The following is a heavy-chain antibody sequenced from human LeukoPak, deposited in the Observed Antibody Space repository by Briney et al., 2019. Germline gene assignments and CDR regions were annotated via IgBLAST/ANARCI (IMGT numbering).Heavy chain of an antibody. Sequence: PGGSLRLSCAASGFTFSSYNMNWVRQAPGKGLEWVSSITSGNSYIYYADSVKGRFTISGDNAKNSLYLQMNSLRAEDTAVYYCARDPYSGSYGNYYYYFMDVWGKGTTVTISS. CDR1: GFTFSSYN. CDR3: ARDPYSGSYGNYYYYFMDV. V-gene: IGHV3-21*01. J-gene: IGHJ6*03. D-gene: IGHD1-26*01. CDR2: ITSGNSYI.